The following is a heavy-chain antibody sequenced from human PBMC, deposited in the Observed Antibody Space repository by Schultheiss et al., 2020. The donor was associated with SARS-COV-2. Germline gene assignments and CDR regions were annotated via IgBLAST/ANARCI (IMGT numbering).Heavy chain of an antibody. CDR2: ISSDSTTI. V-gene: IGHV3-48*02. CDR3: ARRHDFWGGRYYYYAMDV. D-gene: IGHD3-3*01. J-gene: IGHJ6*02. CDR1: GFTFSDYS. Sequence: GGSLRLSCAASGFTFSDYSLNWVRQAPGKGPEWVAHISSDSTTIYYADSVMDRFTISRDNAENSLYLQMNSVRDEDTAVYYCARRHDFWGGRYYYYAMDVWGQGTTVTVSS.